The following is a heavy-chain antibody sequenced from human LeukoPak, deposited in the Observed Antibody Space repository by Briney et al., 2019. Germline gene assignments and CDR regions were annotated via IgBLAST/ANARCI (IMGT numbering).Heavy chain of an antibody. Sequence: GRSLRLSCAASGFTFSSYAMSWVRQAPGKGLEWVSAISGSGGSTYYADSVKGRFTISRDNSKNTLYLQMNSLRAEDTAVYYCAKVLLNKYSSGFNPDYWGQGTLVTVSS. V-gene: IGHV3-23*01. D-gene: IGHD6-19*01. CDR3: AKVLLNKYSSGFNPDY. J-gene: IGHJ4*02. CDR2: ISGSGGST. CDR1: GFTFSSYA.